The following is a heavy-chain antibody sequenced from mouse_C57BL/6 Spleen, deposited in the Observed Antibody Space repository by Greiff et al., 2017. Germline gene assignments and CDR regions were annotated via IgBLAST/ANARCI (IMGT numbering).Heavy chain of an antibody. D-gene: IGHD4-1*02. J-gene: IGHJ3*01. V-gene: IGHV14-2*01. CDR2: IVPEDGET. CDR1: GFNIKDYY. Sequence: VQLQQSGAELVKPGASVKLSCTASGFNIKDYYMHWVKQRTEQGLEWIGRIVPEDGETKYAPKFPGKATITADTSSNTAYLPLSSLTSEDTAVYYFASTGTAWFAYGGQGPLVTFSA. CDR3: ASTGTAWFAY.